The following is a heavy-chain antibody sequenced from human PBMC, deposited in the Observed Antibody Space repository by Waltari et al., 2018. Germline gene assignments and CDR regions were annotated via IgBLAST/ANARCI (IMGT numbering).Heavy chain of an antibody. CDR2: ISGSGGST. Sequence: QLQLQESGPGRVKPSETLSLTGAVPGGSISSNYGSWIRQPPGKGLEWIGRISGSGGSTDYNPSLKSRVTISIDTSKNQFFLKVNSVTAADTAVYYCAREGSGYWSGYYGLDSWGQGVVVTVSS. CDR1: GGSISSNY. V-gene: IGHV4-59*12. J-gene: IGHJ6*02. D-gene: IGHD3-3*01. CDR3: AREGSGYWSGYYGLDS.